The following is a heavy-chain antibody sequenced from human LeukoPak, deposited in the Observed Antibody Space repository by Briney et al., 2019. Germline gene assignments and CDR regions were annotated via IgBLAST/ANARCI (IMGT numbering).Heavy chain of an antibody. V-gene: IGHV4-59*08. J-gene: IGHJ4*02. CDR2: IYYSGST. CDR1: GGSISSYY. D-gene: IGHD6-13*01. CDR3: ARRGSSSWYYFDY. Sequence: SETLSLTCTVSGGSISSYYWGWIRQPPGKGLEWIGYIYYSGSTNYNPSLKSRVTISVDTSKNQFSLKLSSVTAADTAVYYCARRGSSSWYYFDYWGQGTLVTVSS.